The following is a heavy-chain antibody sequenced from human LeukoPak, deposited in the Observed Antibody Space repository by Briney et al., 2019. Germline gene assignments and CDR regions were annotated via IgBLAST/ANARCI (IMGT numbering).Heavy chain of an antibody. V-gene: IGHV1-2*02. J-gene: IGHJ4*02. D-gene: IGHD3-16*02. Sequence: ASVKVSCKASGYTFTEQYIHWVRQAPGQGLEWMGWINPHGGGTNYAQKFQGRVALTRDTSLSTAYMDLSRLRSDDTAVYYCARQGGSARYFDYWGQGTLVTVSS. CDR1: GYTFTEQY. CDR3: ARQGGSARYFDY. CDR2: INPHGGGT.